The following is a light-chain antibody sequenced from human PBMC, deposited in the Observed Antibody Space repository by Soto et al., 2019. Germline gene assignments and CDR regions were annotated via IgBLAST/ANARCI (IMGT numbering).Light chain of an antibody. J-gene: IGKJ1*01. CDR3: QQYRT. CDR1: QSVSSSS. CDR2: GTS. Sequence: EDVLTQSPGTLSLSPGERATLSCRASQSVSSSSLAWYQQKPGQAPRLLISGTSSRATGIPDRFSGSGSRTDFTLTISRLEPEDFAVYFCQQYRTFGQGTKVDIK. V-gene: IGKV3-20*01.